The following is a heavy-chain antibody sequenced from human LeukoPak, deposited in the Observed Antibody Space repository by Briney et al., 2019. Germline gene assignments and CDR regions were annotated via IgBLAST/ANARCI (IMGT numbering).Heavy chain of an antibody. Sequence: GGSLRLSCVASGFFFSNYGMTWVRQAPGKGLEWVANIKQDGSEKYYVDSVKGRFTISRDNAKNSLYLQMNSLRAEDTAVYYCARVLGYCSGGSCYSIAPYYYYGMDVWGQGTTVTVSS. CDR1: GFFFSNYG. D-gene: IGHD2-15*01. J-gene: IGHJ6*02. CDR3: ARVLGYCSGGSCYSIAPYYYYGMDV. CDR2: IKQDGSEK. V-gene: IGHV3-7*01.